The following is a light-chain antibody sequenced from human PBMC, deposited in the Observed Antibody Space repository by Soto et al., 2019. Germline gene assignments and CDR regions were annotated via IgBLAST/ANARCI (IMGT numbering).Light chain of an antibody. Sequence: EMVMTQSPATLSVSPGERATLSCRASQSVSIDLAWYQQTPGQAPRLLIYGASTRATGIPVRFSGSASGTEFTLTISSLQSEDFTVYYCQDFDSPQWTFGQGTKVDIK. CDR2: GAS. CDR3: QDFDSPQWT. V-gene: IGKV3-15*01. J-gene: IGKJ1*01. CDR1: QSVSID.